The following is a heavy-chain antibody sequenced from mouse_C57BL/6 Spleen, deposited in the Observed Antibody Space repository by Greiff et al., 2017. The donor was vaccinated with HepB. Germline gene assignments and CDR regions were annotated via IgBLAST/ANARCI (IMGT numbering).Heavy chain of an antibody. D-gene: IGHD1-1*01. Sequence: GGGLVQPKGSLKLSCAASGFCFNTYAMNWVRQAPGKGLEWVARIRSKSNNYATYYADSVKDRFTISRDDSESMLYLQMNNLKTEDTAMYYCVRQDGLYWYFDVWGTGTTVTVSS. CDR2: IRSKSNNYAT. J-gene: IGHJ1*03. CDR3: VRQDGLYWYFDV. CDR1: GFCFNTYA. V-gene: IGHV10-1*01.